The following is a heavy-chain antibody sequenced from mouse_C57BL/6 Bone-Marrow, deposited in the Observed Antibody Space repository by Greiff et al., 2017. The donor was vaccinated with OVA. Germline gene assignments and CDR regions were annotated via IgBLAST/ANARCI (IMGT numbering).Heavy chain of an antibody. D-gene: IGHD2-4*01. J-gene: IGHJ3*01. CDR2: IWSGGST. V-gene: IGHV2-2*01. CDR3: ARKGSKIYYDYSFAY. Sequence: QVQLQQSGPGLVQPSQSLSITCTVSGFSLTSYGVHWVRQSPGKGLEWLGVIWSGGSTDYNAAFISRLSISKDNSKSQVFFKINRLQADDTAIYYCARKGSKIYYDYSFAYWGQGTLVTVSA. CDR1: GFSLTSYG.